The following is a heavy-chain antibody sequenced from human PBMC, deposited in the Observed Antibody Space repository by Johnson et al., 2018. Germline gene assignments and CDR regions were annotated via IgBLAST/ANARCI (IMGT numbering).Heavy chain of an antibody. D-gene: IGHD6-19*01. J-gene: IGHJ4*02. CDR1: GYNFKNNY. V-gene: IGHV1-46*02. Sequence: VQLVESGAEVKKPGASVKVSCKASGYNFKNNYIHWVRQAPGQGLEWVGIINPTNGGTSYAQKFQGRVTMNTDTSTGTVYMGLSSLKSEDTAIYYCARDLRQCSNRSGYQNYFDHWGQGTLVTISS. CDR2: INPTNGGT. CDR3: ARDLRQCSNRSGYQNYFDH.